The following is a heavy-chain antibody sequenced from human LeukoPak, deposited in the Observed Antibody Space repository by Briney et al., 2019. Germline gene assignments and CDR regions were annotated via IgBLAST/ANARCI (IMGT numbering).Heavy chain of an antibody. V-gene: IGHV3-30*04. D-gene: IGHD2-15*01. CDR3: ASLTTLDY. Sequence: PGRSLRLSCAASGFTFSTYVMHWVRQAPGKGLEWVALISFDGSSKQYADSVKGRFTISRDNSKNTLYLQMNGLRPEDTAMYYCASLTTLDYWGHGTLVTVSS. CDR2: ISFDGSSK. CDR1: GFTFSTYV. J-gene: IGHJ4*01.